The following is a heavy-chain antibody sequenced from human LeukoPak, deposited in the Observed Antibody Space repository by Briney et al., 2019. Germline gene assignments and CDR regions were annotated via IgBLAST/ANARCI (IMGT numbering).Heavy chain of an antibody. Sequence: ASVKVSCKASGGTFSSYGFSWVRQAPGQGLEWMRRIIPIFGTSNYAQKFQGRVTITTDESTSTAYMELSSLSSEDTAVYYCARIASSVAFDIWGQGTMVTVSS. CDR3: ARIASSVAFDI. J-gene: IGHJ3*02. CDR1: GGTFSSYG. CDR2: IIPIFGTS. D-gene: IGHD6-6*01. V-gene: IGHV1-69*05.